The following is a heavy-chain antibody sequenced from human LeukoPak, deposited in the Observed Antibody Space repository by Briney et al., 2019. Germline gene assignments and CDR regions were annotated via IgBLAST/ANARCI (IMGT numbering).Heavy chain of an antibody. D-gene: IGHD3-16*01. CDR3: ARTYVTHYYYYYYMDV. V-gene: IGHV1-8*01. Sequence: ASVKVSCKASGYTFTSYDINWVRQATGQGLEWTGWMNPNSGNTGYAQKFQGRVTMTRNTSISTAYMELSSLRSEDTAVYYCARTYVTHYYYYYYMDVWGKGTTVTVSS. J-gene: IGHJ6*03. CDR1: GYTFTSYD. CDR2: MNPNSGNT.